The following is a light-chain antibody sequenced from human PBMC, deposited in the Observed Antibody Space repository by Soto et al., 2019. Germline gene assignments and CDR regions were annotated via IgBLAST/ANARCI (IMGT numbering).Light chain of an antibody. Sequence: VMTQSPATLSVSPGERGTLSCRASQSVGNKVAWYQQKPDQAPRLLIYGGLTSVIGTPARFRGSGSGTEFTLTISSLQSEDLAVYYCQQYNDWPYTFGQGTNLEIK. CDR3: QQYNDWPYT. CDR2: GGL. J-gene: IGKJ2*01. CDR1: QSVGNK. V-gene: IGKV3-15*01.